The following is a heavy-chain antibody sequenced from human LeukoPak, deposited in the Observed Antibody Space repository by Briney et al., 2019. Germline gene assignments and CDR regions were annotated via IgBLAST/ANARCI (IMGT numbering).Heavy chain of an antibody. CDR2: INWNGGST. V-gene: IGHV3-20*04. J-gene: IGHJ4*02. D-gene: IGHD6-19*01. Sequence: PGGSLRLSCAASGFTFDDYGMSWVRQAPGKGLEWVSGINWNGGSTGYADSVKGRFTISRDNAKNSLYLQMNSLRAEDTALYYCARGASGWQADYFDYWGQGTLVTVSS. CDR3: ARGASGWQADYFDY. CDR1: GFTFDDYG.